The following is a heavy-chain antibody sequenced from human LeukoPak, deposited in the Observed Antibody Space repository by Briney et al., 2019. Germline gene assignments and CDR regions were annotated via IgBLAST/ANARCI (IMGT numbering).Heavy chain of an antibody. CDR3: ARVGSSGYYSSPLNY. CDR1: GYTLTGYY. V-gene: IGHV1-2*02. CDR2: INPNSGGT. Sequence: ASVKVSCKASGYTLTGYYMHWVRQAPGQGLEWMGWINPNSGGTNYAQKFQGRVTMTRDTSISTAYMELSRLRSDDTAVYYCARVGSSGYYSSPLNYRGQGTLVTVSS. J-gene: IGHJ4*02. D-gene: IGHD3-22*01.